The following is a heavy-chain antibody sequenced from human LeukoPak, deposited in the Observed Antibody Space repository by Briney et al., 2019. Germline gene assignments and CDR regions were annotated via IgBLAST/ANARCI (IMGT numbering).Heavy chain of an antibody. V-gene: IGHV3-23*01. Sequence: PGGSLRLSCAASGFTFSNYAMSWVRQAPGKGLEWVSGISGGGGSAYYADSVKGRFTISRDNSKNTLYLQMNSLRVEDTALYFCAREQQLNWFDPWGQGTLVTVSS. CDR1: GFTFSNYA. CDR3: AREQQLNWFDP. CDR2: ISGGGGSA. J-gene: IGHJ5*02. D-gene: IGHD6-13*01.